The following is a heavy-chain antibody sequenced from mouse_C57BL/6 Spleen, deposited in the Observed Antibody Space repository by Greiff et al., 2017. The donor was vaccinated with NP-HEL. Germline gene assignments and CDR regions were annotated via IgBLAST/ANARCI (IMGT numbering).Heavy chain of an antibody. CDR3: ARKTGTGPRYFDY. J-gene: IGHJ2*01. V-gene: IGHV1-26*01. CDR2: INPNNGGT. CDR1: GYTFTDYY. D-gene: IGHD4-1*01. Sequence: EVQLQQSGPELVKPGASVKISCKASGYTFTDYYMNWVKQSHGKSLEWIGDINPNNGGTSYNQKFKGKATLTVDKSSSTAYMELRSLTSEASAVYYCARKTGTGPRYFDYWGQGTTLTVSS.